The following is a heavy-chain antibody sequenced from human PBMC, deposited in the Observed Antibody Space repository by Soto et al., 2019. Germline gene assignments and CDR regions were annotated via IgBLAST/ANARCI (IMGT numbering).Heavy chain of an antibody. CDR3: ARNPHGGDGYNGDY. D-gene: IGHD3-16*01. CDR2: IIPIFGTA. Sequence: QVQLVQSGAEVKKPGSSVKVSCKASGGTFSSYAISWVRQAPGQGLEWMGGIIPIFGTANYAQKFQGRVTITADESTSTAYMLLSSLRSEDTAVYYCARNPHGGDGYNGDYWGQGTLVTVSS. V-gene: IGHV1-69*01. CDR1: GGTFSSYA. J-gene: IGHJ4*02.